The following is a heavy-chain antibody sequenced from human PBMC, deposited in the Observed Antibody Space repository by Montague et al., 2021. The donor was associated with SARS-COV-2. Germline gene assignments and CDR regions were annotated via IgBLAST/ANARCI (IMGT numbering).Heavy chain of an antibody. CDR2: INHSGST. J-gene: IGHJ5*02. D-gene: IGHD4-17*01. CDR3: ARGGTVTTFLAPKRTRSYNWFDP. Sequence: SETLSLTCAVYGGSFSNYYWSWIRQPPGKGLEWIGEINHSGSTNYNPSLKSRVTISVDTSKNQFSLKLSSVTAADTAVYYCARGGTVTTFLAPKRTRSYNWFDPWGQGTLVTVSS. V-gene: IGHV4-34*01. CDR1: GGSFSNYY.